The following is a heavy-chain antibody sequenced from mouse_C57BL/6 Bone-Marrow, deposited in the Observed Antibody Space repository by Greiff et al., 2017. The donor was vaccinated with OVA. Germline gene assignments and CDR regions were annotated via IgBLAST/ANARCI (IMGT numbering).Heavy chain of an antibody. V-gene: IGHV1-82*01. J-gene: IGHJ3*01. D-gene: IGHD2-3*01. CDR2: IYPGDGDT. CDR1: GYAFSSSW. Sequence: VQLQESGPELVKPGASVKISCKASGYAFSSSWMNWVKQRPGKGLEWIGRIYPGDGDTNYNGKFKGKATLTADKSCSTAYMQLCRLTSEDSAVDFCARYDGYYVWFAYWGQGTLVTVSA. CDR3: ARYDGYYVWFAY.